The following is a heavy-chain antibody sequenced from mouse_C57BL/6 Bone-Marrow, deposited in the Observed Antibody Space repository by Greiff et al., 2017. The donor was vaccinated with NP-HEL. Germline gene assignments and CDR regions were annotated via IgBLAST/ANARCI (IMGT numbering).Heavy chain of an antibody. Sequence: EVMLVESGGDLVKPGGSLKLSCAASGFTFSSYGMSWVRQTPDKRLEWVATISSGGSYTYYPDSVKGRFTISRDNAKNTLYLQMSSLKSEDTAMYYCARRGDMDYFDYWGQGTTLTVSS. CDR1: GFTFSSYG. D-gene: IGHD1-1*02. V-gene: IGHV5-6*02. CDR2: ISSGGSYT. CDR3: ARRGDMDYFDY. J-gene: IGHJ2*01.